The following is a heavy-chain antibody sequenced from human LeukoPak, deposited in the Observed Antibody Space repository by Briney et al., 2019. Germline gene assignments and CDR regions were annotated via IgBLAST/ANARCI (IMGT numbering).Heavy chain of an antibody. D-gene: IGHD3-3*01. CDR2: FDPEDGET. V-gene: IGHV1-24*01. CDR1: GYTFTGYY. CDR3: ATARITIFGVVLHY. J-gene: IGHJ4*02. Sequence: GASVKVSCKASGYTFTGYYMHWVRQAPGQGLEWMGGFDPEDGETIYAQKFQGRVTMTEDTSTDTAYMELSSLRSEDTAVYYCATARITIFGVVLHYWGQGTLVTVSS.